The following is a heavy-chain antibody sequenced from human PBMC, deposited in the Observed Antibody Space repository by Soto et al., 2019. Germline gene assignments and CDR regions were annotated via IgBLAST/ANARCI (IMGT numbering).Heavy chain of an antibody. V-gene: IGHV3-30*18. CDR1: GFTFSSYG. Sequence: SLRLSCAAFGFTFSSYGMHWVRQAPGKGLEWVAVISYDGSNKYYADSVKGRFTISRDNSKNTLYLQMNSLRAEDTAVYYCAKLVRGSGSLASVFDYWGQGTLVTVSS. D-gene: IGHD3-10*01. CDR3: AKLVRGSGSLASVFDY. J-gene: IGHJ4*02. CDR2: ISYDGSNK.